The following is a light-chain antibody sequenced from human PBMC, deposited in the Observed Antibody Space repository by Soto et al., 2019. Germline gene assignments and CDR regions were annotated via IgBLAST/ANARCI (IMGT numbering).Light chain of an antibody. J-gene: IGLJ2*01. V-gene: IGLV2-14*01. CDR2: DVS. CDR3: SSFVSSSALVV. Sequence: QSALTQPASVSGSPGQSITISCTGTSSDVGNYNYVSWYQQHPGKAPKLMIYDVSNRPSGVSDRFSGSKSGNTASPTISGLQAEDEADYYCSSFVSSSALVVFGGGTKLTVL. CDR1: SSDVGNYNY.